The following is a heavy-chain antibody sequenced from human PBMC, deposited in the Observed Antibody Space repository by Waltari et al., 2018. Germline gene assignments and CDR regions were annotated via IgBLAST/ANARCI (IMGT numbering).Heavy chain of an antibody. V-gene: IGHV5-51*01. CDR3: ARLSTAGTFFDY. Sequence: EVQLVQSGAEVKKPGESLKIPCKASGYSFITYWIGWVRQVPGKGLEWMGVIYPGDSDTRYSPSFRGQVTISADKSITTAYLQWNSLKASDTAMYYCARLSTAGTFFDYWGQGTLVTVSS. CDR1: GYSFITYW. D-gene: IGHD1-7*01. J-gene: IGHJ4*02. CDR2: IYPGDSDT.